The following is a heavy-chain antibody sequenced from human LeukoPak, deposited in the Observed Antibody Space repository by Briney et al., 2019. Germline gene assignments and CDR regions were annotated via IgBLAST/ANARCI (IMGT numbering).Heavy chain of an antibody. Sequence: SCKSSGFTFIDYYMSWIRQAPGKGLEWVSYISSSGSTIYYADSVKGRFTISRDNAKNSLYLQMNSLRAEDTAVYYCARILVATIRILDYWGQGTLVTVSS. CDR3: ARILVATIRILDY. V-gene: IGHV3-11*01. CDR1: GFTFIDYY. D-gene: IGHD5-12*01. CDR2: ISSSGSTI. J-gene: IGHJ4*02.